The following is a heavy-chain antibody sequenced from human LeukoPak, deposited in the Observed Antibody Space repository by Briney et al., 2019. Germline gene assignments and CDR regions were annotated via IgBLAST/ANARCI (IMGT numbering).Heavy chain of an antibody. V-gene: IGHV3-30*02. CDR3: AKEGYYDSSGYYGY. CDR1: GFTFSSYG. J-gene: IGHJ4*02. CDR2: IRFDGSNK. D-gene: IGHD3-22*01. Sequence: PGGSLRLSCAASGFTFSSYGMHWVRKAPGKGLEWVSFIRFDGSNKYYADSVKGRFTISRDNSKNTLYLQMNSLRAEDTAVYYCAKEGYYDSSGYYGYWGQGTLVTVSS.